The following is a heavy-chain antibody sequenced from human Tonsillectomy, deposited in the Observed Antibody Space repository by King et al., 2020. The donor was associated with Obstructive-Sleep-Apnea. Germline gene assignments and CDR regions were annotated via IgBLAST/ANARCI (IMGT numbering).Heavy chain of an antibody. CDR2: IYYSGST. Sequence: VQLQESGPGLVKPSETLSLTCTVAGGSISSGGYYWSWIRQHPGKGLEWIGYIYYSGSTYYNPSLKSRVTISVDTSKNQFSLKLNSVTAADTAVYYCARCQGSDYYYGMDVWGQGTTVTVSS. D-gene: IGHD6-6*01. CDR1: GGSISSGGYY. V-gene: IGHV4-31*03. CDR3: ARCQGSDYYYGMDV. J-gene: IGHJ6*02.